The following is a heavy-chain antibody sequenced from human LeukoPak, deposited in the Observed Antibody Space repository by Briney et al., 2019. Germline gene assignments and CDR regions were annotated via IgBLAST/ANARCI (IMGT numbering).Heavy chain of an antibody. Sequence: GGSLRLSCAASGFTFSTYGMHWVRQAPGKGLEWVSFIRYVGINKYYADSVKGRFTISRDNSKNTLYLQISSLLPEDPALYYCXRDGSGWYNNAFDIWGQGTMVTVSS. D-gene: IGHD6-19*01. V-gene: IGHV3-30*02. CDR3: XRDGSGWYNNAFDI. J-gene: IGHJ3*02. CDR1: GFTFSTYG. CDR2: IRYVGINK.